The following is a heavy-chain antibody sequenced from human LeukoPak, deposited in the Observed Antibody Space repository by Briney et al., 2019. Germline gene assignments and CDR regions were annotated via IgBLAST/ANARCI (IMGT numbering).Heavy chain of an antibody. CDR3: ARGGDSSGYYSPWY. Sequence: PSETLSLTCSVSGDSISSARNYWGWIRQSPGKGLEWLASVYSSGSTHSNPSLTSRVSISIDMSKNQFSLKLSSVTAADTAVYYCARGGDSSGYYSPWYWGQGTLVTVSS. D-gene: IGHD3-22*01. J-gene: IGHJ4*02. CDR1: GDSISSARNY. V-gene: IGHV4-39*07. CDR2: VYSSGST.